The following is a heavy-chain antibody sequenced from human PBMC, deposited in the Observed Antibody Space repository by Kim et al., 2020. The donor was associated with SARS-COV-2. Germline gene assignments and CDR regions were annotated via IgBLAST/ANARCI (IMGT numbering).Heavy chain of an antibody. CDR3: ARDGGSRGWEPYYYGMDV. CDR1: GFTFSSYG. Sequence: GGSLRLSCAASGFTFSSYGMHWVRQAPGKGLEWVAVIWYDGSNKYYADSVKGRFTISRDNSKNTLYLQMNSLRAEDTAVYYCARDGGSRGWEPYYYGMDVWGQGTTVTVSS. J-gene: IGHJ6*02. D-gene: IGHD1-26*01. V-gene: IGHV3-33*01. CDR2: IWYDGSNK.